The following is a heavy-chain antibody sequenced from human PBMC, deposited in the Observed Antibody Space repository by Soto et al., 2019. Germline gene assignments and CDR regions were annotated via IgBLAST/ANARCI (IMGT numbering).Heavy chain of an antibody. D-gene: IGHD2-2*01. CDR1: GGSISSGGYS. CDR2: IYHSGST. CDR3: ARGGGTTYYYAMDV. V-gene: IGHV4-30-2*01. Sequence: LSLTCGVAGGSISSGGYSWSWIRQPPGKGLEWIGYIYHSGSTYYNPSLKSRVTISVDRSKNQFSLNLSSVTAADTAVYYCARGGGTTYYYAMDVWGQGTTVTVSS. J-gene: IGHJ6*02.